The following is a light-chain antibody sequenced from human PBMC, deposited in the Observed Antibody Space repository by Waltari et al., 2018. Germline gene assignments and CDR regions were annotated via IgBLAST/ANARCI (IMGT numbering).Light chain of an antibody. CDR3: SSYTSSSTYVV. V-gene: IGLV2-14*03. CDR2: DVS. J-gene: IGLJ2*01. CDR1: SSDVGGYKY. Sequence: QSALTQPASVSGSPGQSITISCTGTSSDVGGYKYVSWYQQHPGKAPKLMIYDVSNRPFGVSNRFSGSKSGNTASLTISGLQAEDEADYYCSSYTSSSTYVVFGGGTKLTVL.